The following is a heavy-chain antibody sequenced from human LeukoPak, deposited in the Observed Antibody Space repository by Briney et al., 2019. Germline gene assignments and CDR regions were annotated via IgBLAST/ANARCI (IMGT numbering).Heavy chain of an antibody. Sequence: SETLSLTCAVYGGSFSGYYWSWIRQPPGKGLEWIGEINHSGSTNYNPSLKSRVTISVDTSKNQFSLKLSSVTAADTAVYYCARDAIGYSYGYVYWGQGTLVTVSS. V-gene: IGHV4-34*01. CDR1: GGSFSGYY. CDR3: ARDAIGYSYGYVY. D-gene: IGHD5-18*01. J-gene: IGHJ4*02. CDR2: INHSGST.